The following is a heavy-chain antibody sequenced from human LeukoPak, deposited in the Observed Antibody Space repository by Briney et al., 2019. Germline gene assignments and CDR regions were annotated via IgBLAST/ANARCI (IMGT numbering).Heavy chain of an antibody. CDR1: GYTFTSYY. V-gene: IGHV1-46*01. CDR3: ARDNSVGDNAWWFDP. Sequence: ASVKVSCKASGYTFTSYYMHWVRQAPGQGLEWMGLINPTGGSTGYAQKFQGRVTMTRDMSTSTDYMELSSLRAEDTAIYYCARDNSVGDNAWWFDPWDQGTLVNVSS. J-gene: IGHJ5*02. CDR2: INPTGGST. D-gene: IGHD1-26*01.